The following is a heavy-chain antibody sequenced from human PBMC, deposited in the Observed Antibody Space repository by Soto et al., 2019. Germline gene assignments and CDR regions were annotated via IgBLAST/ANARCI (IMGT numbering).Heavy chain of an antibody. CDR1: GYTFTNYA. V-gene: IGHV1-3*01. CDR3: ARVSGISVAEV. CDR2: INAGNANT. J-gene: IGHJ4*02. D-gene: IGHD6-19*01. Sequence: QVQLVQSGAEVKKPGALVKVSCKASGYTFTNYAMHWVRQAPGQRLEWMGWINAGNANTKYSQRFQGRVTITRDTSASTAYMELSSLRSEDTAVYYCARVSGISVAEVWGQGTLVTVSS.